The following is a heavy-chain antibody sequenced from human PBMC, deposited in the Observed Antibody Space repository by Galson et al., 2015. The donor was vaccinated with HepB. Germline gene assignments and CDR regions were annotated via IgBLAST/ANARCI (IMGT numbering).Heavy chain of an antibody. CDR3: AKDVSSSAVWYFDL. J-gene: IGHJ2*01. CDR1: GFTFSTYT. D-gene: IGHD6-6*01. CDR2: ISGSGAYT. V-gene: IGHV3-23*01. Sequence: SLRLSCAASGFTFSTYTMSWVRQAPGKGLEWVSSISGSGAYTYYADSVKGRFTISRDNSKNTLSLQMNSLRAEDTAVYYCAKDVSSSAVWYFDLWGRGTLVTVSS.